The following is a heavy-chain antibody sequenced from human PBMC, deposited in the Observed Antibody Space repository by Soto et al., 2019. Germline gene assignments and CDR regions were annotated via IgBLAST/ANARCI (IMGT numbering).Heavy chain of an antibody. D-gene: IGHD3-3*01. Sequence: GESLKISCKGSGYRFTSYWIGWVRQMPGKGLEWMGIIYPGDSDTRYSPSFQGQVTISADKSISTAYLQWSSLKASDTAMYYCAGGGTASYYDFWSGYFQAFDIWGQGTMVTVSS. CDR3: AGGGTASYYDFWSGYFQAFDI. CDR2: IYPGDSDT. CDR1: GYRFTSYW. V-gene: IGHV5-51*01. J-gene: IGHJ3*02.